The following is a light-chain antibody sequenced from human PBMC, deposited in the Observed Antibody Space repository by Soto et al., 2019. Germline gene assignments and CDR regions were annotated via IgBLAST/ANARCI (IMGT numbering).Light chain of an antibody. CDR3: QQSYSTPPYT. CDR1: QSIRTY. J-gene: IGKJ2*01. CDR2: TSS. Sequence: DIQVTQSPSSLSASVGDRVTITCRASQSIRTYLNWYQQRPGKPPKLLIHTSSPLQSGVPSRFSGSGSGTDFTLTISSLQPEDFATYYCQQSYSTPPYTFGQGTKLDMK. V-gene: IGKV1-39*01.